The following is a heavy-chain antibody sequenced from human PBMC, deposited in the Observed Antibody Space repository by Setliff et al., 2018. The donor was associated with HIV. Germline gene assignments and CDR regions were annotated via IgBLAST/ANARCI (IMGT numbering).Heavy chain of an antibody. D-gene: IGHD2-21*02. J-gene: IGHJ4*02. CDR1: GYSFPNYA. CDR2: IKPASGDT. CDR3: GRNGCSGDSYFCDLDS. Sequence: ASVKVSCKASGYSFPNYAIHWVRLAPGQGLEWMGWIKPASGDTQYSQKFQGRVTITRDTSAGKVYMEVSRLKSEDTAVYFCGRNGCSGDSYFCDLDSWGQGTLVTVSS. V-gene: IGHV1-3*01.